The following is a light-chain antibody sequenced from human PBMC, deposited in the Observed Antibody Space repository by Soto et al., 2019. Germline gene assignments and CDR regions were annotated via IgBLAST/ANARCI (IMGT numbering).Light chain of an antibody. CDR1: QNIGTW. CDR2: EGS. CDR3: QQYNSYLLT. Sequence: DIQMTQSPSTLSALVGDRVTITCRASQNIGTWLAWYQQKPGKAPKLLIYEGSTLEGGDPSRFSGSGSGTEFTLTISSLQPDDFATYYCQQYNSYLLTFGGGTNVEIQ. V-gene: IGKV1-5*01. J-gene: IGKJ4*01.